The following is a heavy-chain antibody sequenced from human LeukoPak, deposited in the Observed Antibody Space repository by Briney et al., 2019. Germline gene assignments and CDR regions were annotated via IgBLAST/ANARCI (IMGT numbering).Heavy chain of an antibody. Sequence: ASVKVSCKASGYTFTSYYMHWVRQAPGQGLEWMGIINPSGGSTSYAQKFQGRVTMTRDTSTSTVYMELSSPRSEDTAVYYCAGAAAVSGFDYWGQGTLVTVSS. CDR3: AGAAAVSGFDY. J-gene: IGHJ4*02. CDR2: INPSGGST. CDR1: GYTFTSYY. V-gene: IGHV1-46*01. D-gene: IGHD6-13*01.